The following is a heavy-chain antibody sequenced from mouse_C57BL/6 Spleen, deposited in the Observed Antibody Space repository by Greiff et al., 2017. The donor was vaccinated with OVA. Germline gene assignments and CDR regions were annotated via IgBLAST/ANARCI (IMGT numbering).Heavy chain of an antibody. V-gene: IGHV1-50*01. J-gene: IGHJ3*01. D-gene: IGHD2-3*01. CDR3: ARNGYSPWFAY. CDR2: IDPSDSYT. CDR1: GYTFTSYW. Sequence: VQLQQPGAELVKPGASVKLSCKASGYTFTSYWMQWVKQRPGQGLEWIGEIDPSDSYTNYNQKFKGKATLTVDTSSSTAYMQLSSLTSEDSAVYYCARNGYSPWFAYWGQGTLVTVSA.